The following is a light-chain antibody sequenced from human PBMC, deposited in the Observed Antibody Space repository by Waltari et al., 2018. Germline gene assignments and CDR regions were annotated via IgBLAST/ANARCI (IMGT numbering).Light chain of an antibody. CDR2: AAS. CDR1: NTLSIY. CDR3: QHSYSTPPFT. Sequence: DIQMTQSPSSLSASVGARVTIPCRASNTLSIYLNWFQQKPGKAPKLLIYAASSLQSGVPSRFSGSGSGTDFTLTISSLQPEDFATYYCQHSYSTPPFTFGPGTKVDIK. V-gene: IGKV1-39*01. J-gene: IGKJ3*01.